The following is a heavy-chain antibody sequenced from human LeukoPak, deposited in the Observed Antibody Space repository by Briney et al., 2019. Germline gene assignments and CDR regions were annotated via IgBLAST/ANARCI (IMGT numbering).Heavy chain of an antibody. J-gene: IGHJ4*02. D-gene: IGHD1-26*01. Sequence: GASVKVSCKVSGYTLTELSMHWVRQAPGKGLEWMGGFDPEDGETIYAQKFQGRVTMTTDTSTSTAYMELRSLRSDDTAVYHCARARMSGSYSPFGYWGQGTLVTVSS. CDR1: GYTLTELS. V-gene: IGHV1-24*01. CDR2: FDPEDGET. CDR3: ARARMSGSYSPFGY.